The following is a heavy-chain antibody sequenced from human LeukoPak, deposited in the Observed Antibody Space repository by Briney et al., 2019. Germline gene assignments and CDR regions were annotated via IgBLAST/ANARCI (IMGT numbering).Heavy chain of an antibody. D-gene: IGHD4-17*01. CDR3: ARDMNSGDSRHRLDS. CDR1: GFRFDDYV. CDR2: ISGMGDSR. V-gene: IGHV3-43*02. Sequence: GGSLSLSCAASGFRFDDYVMHWVRQAPAKGLEWVSLISGMGDSRYHANSVRKQFNITRNKSKNSLYLQMNSLRREDTALYYCARDMNSGDSRHRLDSWGQGILVMVSS. J-gene: IGHJ5*01.